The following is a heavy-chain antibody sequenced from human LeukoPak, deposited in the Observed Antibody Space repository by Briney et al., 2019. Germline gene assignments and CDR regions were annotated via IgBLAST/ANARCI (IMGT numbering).Heavy chain of an antibody. D-gene: IGHD2-15*01. V-gene: IGHV1-2*02. Sequence: ASVKVSRKASGYTFTGYYMHWVRQAPGQGLEWMGWINPNSGGTNYAQKFQGRVTMTRDTSISTAYMELSRLRSDDTAVYYCAREGGLGYCSGGSCYHFDWSGQGTLVTVSS. CDR3: AREGGLGYCSGGSCYHFDW. CDR2: INPNSGGT. CDR1: GYTFTGYY. J-gene: IGHJ4*02.